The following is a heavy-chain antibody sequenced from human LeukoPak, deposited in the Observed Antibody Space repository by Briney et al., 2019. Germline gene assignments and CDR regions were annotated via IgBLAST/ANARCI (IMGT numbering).Heavy chain of an antibody. CDR3: ARVIAVAGVPNWFDP. CDR1: GYTFTSYG. J-gene: IGHJ5*02. Sequence: GASVKVSCKAYGYTFTSYGISWVRHAPGQGLEWMGWSSAYNGNTNYAQKLQGRVTMTTDTSTSTAYMELRSLRSDDTAVYYCARVIAVAGVPNWFDPWGQGTLVPVSS. CDR2: SSAYNGNT. V-gene: IGHV1-18*01. D-gene: IGHD6-19*01.